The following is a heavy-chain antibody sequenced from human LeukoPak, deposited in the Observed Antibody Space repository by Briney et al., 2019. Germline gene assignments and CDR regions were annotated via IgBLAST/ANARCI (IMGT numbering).Heavy chain of an antibody. CDR2: IYHSGST. V-gene: IGHV4-34*01. CDR1: GGSFSGYY. Sequence: SETLSLTCAVYGGSFSGYYWSGVRQPPGKGLEWVGEIYHSGSTNYNPSLKGRVTISVDTSKNQFSLKLSSVTAADTAVYYCASVRTIWGSYRHDYWGQGTLVTVSS. J-gene: IGHJ4*02. D-gene: IGHD3-16*02. CDR3: ASVRTIWGSYRHDY.